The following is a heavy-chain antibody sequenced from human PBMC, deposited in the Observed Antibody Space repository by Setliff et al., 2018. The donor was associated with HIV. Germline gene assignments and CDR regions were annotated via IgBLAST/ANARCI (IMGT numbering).Heavy chain of an antibody. CDR1: GGSISSFY. Sequence: SETLSLTCTVSGGSISSFYWSWIRQPAGKGLEWIGRLYTSGSANYIPSLKSRVTMSVDTSKNQLFLRLSSVTAADTAVYYCARETNYDSSFHYMDVWGKGTTVTVSS. CDR2: LYTSGSA. D-gene: IGHD3-22*01. V-gene: IGHV4-4*07. CDR3: ARETNYDSSFHYMDV. J-gene: IGHJ6*03.